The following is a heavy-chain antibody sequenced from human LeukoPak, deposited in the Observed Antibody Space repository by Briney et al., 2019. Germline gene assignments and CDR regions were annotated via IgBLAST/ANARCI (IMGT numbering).Heavy chain of an antibody. Sequence: MTSETLSLTCTVSSGSISSYYWSWIRQPPGKGLEWIGYIYYSGSTNYNPSLKSRVTISVDTSKNQFSLKLSSVTAADTAVYYCARATTYYYGSGSYYYFDYWGQGTLVTVSS. CDR3: ARATTYYYGSGSYYYFDY. D-gene: IGHD3-10*01. CDR2: IYYSGST. V-gene: IGHV4-59*01. J-gene: IGHJ4*02. CDR1: SGSISSYY.